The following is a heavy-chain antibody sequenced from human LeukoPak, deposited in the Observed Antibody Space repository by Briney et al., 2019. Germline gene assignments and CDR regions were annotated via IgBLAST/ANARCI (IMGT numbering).Heavy chain of an antibody. CDR2: ISGSGGST. D-gene: IGHD4-17*01. V-gene: IGHV3-23*01. CDR3: AKGPFDYGDYYFDY. Sequence: PGRSLRLSCAASGFTFSSYAMHWVRQAPGKGLEWVSAISGSGGSTYYAGSVKGRFTISRDNSKNTLYLQMNSLRAEDTAVYYCAKGPFDYGDYYFDYWGQGTLVTVSS. J-gene: IGHJ4*02. CDR1: GFTFSSYA.